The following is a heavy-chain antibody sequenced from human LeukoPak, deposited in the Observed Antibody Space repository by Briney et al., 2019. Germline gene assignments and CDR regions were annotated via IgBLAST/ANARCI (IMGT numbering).Heavy chain of an antibody. CDR2: IIPILGIA. D-gene: IGHD2-21*02. Sequence: SVKVSCKASGGTFSSYAISWVRQAPGQGLEWMGRIIPILGIANYAQKFQGRVTITADKSTSTAYMELSSLRSEDTAVCYCANLAYCGGDCYSPFHYWGQGTLVTVSS. V-gene: IGHV1-69*04. CDR3: ANLAYCGGDCYSPFHY. CDR1: GGTFSSYA. J-gene: IGHJ4*02.